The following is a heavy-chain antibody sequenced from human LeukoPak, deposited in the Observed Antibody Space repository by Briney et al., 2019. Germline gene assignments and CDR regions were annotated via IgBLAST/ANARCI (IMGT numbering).Heavy chain of an antibody. J-gene: IGHJ6*02. CDR3: ARDYHGMDV. V-gene: IGHV1-46*01. Sequence: ASVRVSCKASGYTFTSYYMHWVRQAPGQGLEWMGIINPSGGSTSYAQKYQGRVHTTRDTSTSTVYMELSSLRSEDTAVYYCARDYHGMDVWGQGTTVSVSS. CDR2: INPSGGST. CDR1: GYTFTSYY.